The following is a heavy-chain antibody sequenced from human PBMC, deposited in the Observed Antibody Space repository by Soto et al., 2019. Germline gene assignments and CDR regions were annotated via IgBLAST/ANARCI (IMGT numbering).Heavy chain of an antibody. CDR3: ARDRYSGYDY. Sequence: SETLSLTCTVSGGSISSYYWSWIRQPPGKGLEWIGYIYYSGSTNYNPSLKSRVTISVDTSKNQFSPKLSSVTAADTAVYYCARDRYSGYDYWGQGTLVTVSS. CDR1: GGSISSYY. D-gene: IGHD5-12*01. V-gene: IGHV4-59*01. CDR2: IYYSGST. J-gene: IGHJ4*02.